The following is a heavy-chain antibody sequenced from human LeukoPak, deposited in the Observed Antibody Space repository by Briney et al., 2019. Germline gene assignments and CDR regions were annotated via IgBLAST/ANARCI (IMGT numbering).Heavy chain of an antibody. V-gene: IGHV1-2*02. D-gene: IGHD3-10*01. J-gene: IGHJ5*02. Sequence: ASVKVSCKASGYIFADYYIHWVRQAPGQGLEWMGWIKPNSGGTRSAQKFQGRVTITRDTSISTAYMELSSLRYDDTAVYYCATNILVRDIINWFDPRGQGTLVTVSS. CDR3: ATNILVRDIINWFDP. CDR2: IKPNSGGT. CDR1: GYIFADYY.